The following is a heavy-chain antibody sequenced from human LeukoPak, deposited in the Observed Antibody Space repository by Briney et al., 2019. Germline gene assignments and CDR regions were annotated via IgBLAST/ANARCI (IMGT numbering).Heavy chain of an antibody. V-gene: IGHV1-69*13. Sequence: ASVKVSCKASGGTFSSYAISWVRQAPGQGLEWMGRIIPIFGTANYAQKFQGRVTITADASTSTAYMELSSLRSEDTAVYYCARGSSSDWPLEYWGRGILVTVSS. J-gene: IGHJ4*02. CDR3: ARGSSSDWPLEY. CDR1: GGTFSSYA. D-gene: IGHD6-19*01. CDR2: IIPIFGTA.